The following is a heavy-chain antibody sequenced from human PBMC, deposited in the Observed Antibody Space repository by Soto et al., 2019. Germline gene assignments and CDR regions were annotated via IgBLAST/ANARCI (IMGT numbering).Heavy chain of an antibody. CDR2: TYYRSKRYN. D-gene: IGHD3-10*01. CDR1: GDSVSSNSAA. J-gene: IGHJ6*02. CDR3: ARESRGTMVRGVTKHGMDV. Sequence: SQTLSLTCAISGDSVSSNSAAWNWIRQSPSRGLEWLGRTYYRSKRYNDYAVSVKSRITINPDTSKNQFSLQLNSVTPEDTAVYYCARESRGTMVRGVTKHGMDVWGQGTTVTVSS. V-gene: IGHV6-1*01.